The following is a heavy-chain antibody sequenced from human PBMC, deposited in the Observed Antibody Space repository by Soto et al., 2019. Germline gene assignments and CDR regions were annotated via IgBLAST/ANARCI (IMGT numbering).Heavy chain of an antibody. CDR3: ARGTAHYDFWSGYYRSNWFDP. CDR1: GGSISSYY. J-gene: IGHJ5*02. V-gene: IGHV4-59*01. CDR2: IYYSGST. D-gene: IGHD3-3*01. Sequence: SETRSLTCTVSGGSISSYYWSWIRQPPGKGLEWIGYIYYSGSTNYNPSLKSRVTISVDTSKNQFSLKLSSVTAADTAVYYCARGTAHYDFWSGYYRSNWFDPWGQGTLVTVSS.